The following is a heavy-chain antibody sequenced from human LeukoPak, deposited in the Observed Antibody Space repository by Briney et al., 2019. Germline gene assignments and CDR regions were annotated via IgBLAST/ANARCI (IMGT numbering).Heavy chain of an antibody. J-gene: IGHJ1*01. CDR3: ALGSGSYGPTYFQH. CDR1: GFTFSSYA. V-gene: IGHV3-23*01. D-gene: IGHD3-10*01. CDR2: ISGSGGST. Sequence: GGSLRLSCAASGFTFSSYAMSWVRQAPGKGLEWVSAISGSGGSTYYADSVKGRFTISRGNSKNTLYLQMNSLRAEDTAVYYCALGSGSYGPTYFQHWGQGTLVTVSS.